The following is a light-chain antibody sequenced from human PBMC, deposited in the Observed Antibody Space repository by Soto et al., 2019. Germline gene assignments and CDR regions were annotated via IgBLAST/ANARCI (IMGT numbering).Light chain of an antibody. CDR2: GAS. CDR3: QQYGSSPWT. Sequence: EIVLTQSPGTLSLSLGERATLSCRASQSVTSSFLAWYQQKPGQAPRLLIYGASSRATGIPDRFSGSGSGTHFPLTISRLEPEDFAVYYCQQYGSSPWTFGQGTKVEIK. CDR1: QSVTSSF. J-gene: IGKJ1*01. V-gene: IGKV3-20*01.